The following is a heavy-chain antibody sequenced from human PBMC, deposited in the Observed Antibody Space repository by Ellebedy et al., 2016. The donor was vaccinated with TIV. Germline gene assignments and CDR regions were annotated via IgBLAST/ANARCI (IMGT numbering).Heavy chain of an antibody. V-gene: IGHV1-2*04. D-gene: IGHD3-10*01. CDR2: INPNSGGT. CDR1: GYTFTGYY. Sequence: AASVKVSCKASGYTFTGYYMHWVRQAPGQGLEWMGWINPNSGGTNYAQKFQGWVTMTRDTSISTAYMELSRLRSDDTAVYYCARVTTMVRGVIRCLDVWGHGTTVTVSS. CDR3: ARVTTMVRGVIRCLDV. J-gene: IGHJ6*02.